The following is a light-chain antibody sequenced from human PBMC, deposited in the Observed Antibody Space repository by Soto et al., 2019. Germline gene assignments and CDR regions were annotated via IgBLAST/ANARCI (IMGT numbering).Light chain of an antibody. CDR2: ATS. Sequence: DIQVTQSPSSLSTSIGDKVTITCRASQSSGHCLNWYQQKPGKAPNLIIYATSTLRSGVPSRFTGSGSGTDFTLTITNLQPQDFADYFCQQHYDIPHTFGQGTSLEI. CDR1: QSSGHC. J-gene: IGKJ2*01. V-gene: IGKV1-39*01. CDR3: QQHYDIPHT.